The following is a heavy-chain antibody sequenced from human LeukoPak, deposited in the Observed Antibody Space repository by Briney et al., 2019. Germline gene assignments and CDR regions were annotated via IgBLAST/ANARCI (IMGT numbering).Heavy chain of an antibody. CDR3: ATGVAVVASTDS. D-gene: IGHD2-15*01. V-gene: IGHV1-8*01. CDR2: MNPNSGNT. CDR1: GYTFTNYD. Sequence: GASVKVSCKASGYTFTNYDISWVRQATGQGLEWMGWMNPNSGNTGYARKFQGRVTMTRNTAISTAYMELSSLRSEDTAVYYCATGVAVVASTDSWGQGTLVTVSS. J-gene: IGHJ5*01.